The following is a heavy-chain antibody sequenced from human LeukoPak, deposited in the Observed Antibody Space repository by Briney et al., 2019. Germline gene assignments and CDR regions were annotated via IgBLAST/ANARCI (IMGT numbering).Heavy chain of an antibody. CDR1: GFTFSSYW. CDR3: ARDEWTVTPDY. CDR2: IKQDGSEK. J-gene: IGHJ4*02. D-gene: IGHD4-17*01. Sequence: PGGSLRLSCAASGFTFSSYWMCWVRQAPGKGLEWVANIKQDGSEKYYVDSVKGRFTISRDNAKNSLYLQMNILRAEDTAVYYCARDEWTVTPDYWGQGTLVTVSS. V-gene: IGHV3-7*01.